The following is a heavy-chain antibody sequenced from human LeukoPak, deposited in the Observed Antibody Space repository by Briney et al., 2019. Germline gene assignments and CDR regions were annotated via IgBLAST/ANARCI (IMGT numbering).Heavy chain of an antibody. D-gene: IGHD6-19*01. V-gene: IGHV3-23*01. J-gene: IGHJ4*02. CDR3: AKVRQWRGQYYFDY. Sequence: PGGSLRLSCAASGFTFSSYAMSWVRQAPGKGLEWVSAISGSGSSTYYADSVKGRFTISRDNSKSTLYLQMNSLRAEDTAVYYCAKVRQWRGQYYFDYWGQGTLVTVSS. CDR2: ISGSGSST. CDR1: GFTFSSYA.